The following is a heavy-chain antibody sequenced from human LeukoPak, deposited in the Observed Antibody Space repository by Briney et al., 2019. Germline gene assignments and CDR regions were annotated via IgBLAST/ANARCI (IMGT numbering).Heavy chain of an antibody. D-gene: IGHD3-9*01. CDR1: GFTFSSYN. CDR2: ISSSSFTI. Sequence: GGSLRLSCAASGFTFSSYNMNWVRQAPGKGLEWVSYISSSSFTIYYADSVKGRFTISRDNAKTSLYLQMNSLRAEDTAVYYCARSTLRYFDWGEDYMDVWGKGTTVTVSS. J-gene: IGHJ6*03. CDR3: ARSTLRYFDWGEDYMDV. V-gene: IGHV3-48*01.